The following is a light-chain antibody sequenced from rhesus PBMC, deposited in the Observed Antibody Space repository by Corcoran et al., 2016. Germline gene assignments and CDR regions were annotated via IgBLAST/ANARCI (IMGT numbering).Light chain of an antibody. CDR3: QQYNNSPLT. CDR1: QGINHY. V-gene: IGKV1-66*01. CDR2: YAT. J-gene: IGKJ4*01. Sequence: DIQMTQSPSSLSASVGDRVTITCRASQGINHYLRWYPQKPGKAPTPLIYYATSLETGVPSRFSGSGSGTDYTLTISSLQPEDIATYYCQQYNNSPLTVGGGTKVEIK.